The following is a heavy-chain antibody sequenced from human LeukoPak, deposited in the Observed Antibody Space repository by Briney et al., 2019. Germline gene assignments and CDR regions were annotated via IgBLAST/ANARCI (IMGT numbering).Heavy chain of an antibody. Sequence: SGPTLVNPTQTLTLTCTFSGFSLNTLGMGVSWIRQPPGKALEWLARIDWEDDKYYNTYLKTRLTIYNDTSRKQVVLRMTNMDPVDTATYFCARAPPNIAVVGTWFDYWGQGILVTVSS. V-gene: IGHV2-70*11. CDR2: IDWEDDK. CDR1: GFSLNTLGMG. J-gene: IGHJ4*02. CDR3: ARAPPNIAVVGTWFDY. D-gene: IGHD6-19*01.